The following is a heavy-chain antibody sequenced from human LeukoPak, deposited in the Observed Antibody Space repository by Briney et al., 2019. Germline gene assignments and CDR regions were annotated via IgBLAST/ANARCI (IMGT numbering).Heavy chain of an antibody. CDR2: IYYSGST. D-gene: IGHD5-18*01. CDR1: GGSISSYY. V-gene: IGHV4-59*01. J-gene: IGHJ6*03. Sequence: SETLSLTCTVSGGSISSYYWSWIRQPPGKGLEWIGYIYYSGSTNYNPSLKSRVTISVDTSKNQFSLKLSSVTAADTAVYYCARLTAYYYMDVWGKGTTVTISS. CDR3: ARLTAYYYMDV.